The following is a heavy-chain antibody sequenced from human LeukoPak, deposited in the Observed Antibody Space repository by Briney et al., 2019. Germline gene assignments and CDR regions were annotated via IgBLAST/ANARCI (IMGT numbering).Heavy chain of an antibody. CDR1: GYTFTSYC. J-gene: IGHJ4*02. CDR2: ISPNSDVT. CDR3: ARDNGYPVQGPDPYYFDS. Sequence: ASVKVSCKASGYTFTSYCIHWVRQAPGQGLEWMGWISPNSDVTKYAQKFQGRVTLTRVTSISTAYMELTNLTSDGTAVYYCARDNGYPVQGPDPYYFDSWGQGTLVTVSS. D-gene: IGHD5-24*01. V-gene: IGHV1-2*02.